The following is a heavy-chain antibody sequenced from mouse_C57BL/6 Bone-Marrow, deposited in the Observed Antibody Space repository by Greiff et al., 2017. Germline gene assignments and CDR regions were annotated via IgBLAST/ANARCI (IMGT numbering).Heavy chain of an antibody. Sequence: QVQLQQPGAELVKPGASVKLSCKASGYTFTEYTIHWVKQRSGQGLEWIGWFYPGSGSIKYNEKFKDKATLTADNSSSTVDMDLSRLTSEDSAVYVCARHEFQARLIYYDYAWVAYWGQGTLVTVSA. J-gene: IGHJ3*01. CDR1: GYTFTEYT. CDR3: ARHEFQARLIYYDYAWVAY. CDR2: FYPGSGSI. V-gene: IGHV1-62-2*01. D-gene: IGHD2-4*01.